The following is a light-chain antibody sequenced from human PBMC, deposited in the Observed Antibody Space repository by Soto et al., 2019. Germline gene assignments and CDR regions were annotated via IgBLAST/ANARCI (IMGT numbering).Light chain of an antibody. Sequence: QLVLTQSSSASAHLGSSVKLNCTLISWHSMYIISWHQQQPGKAPRYLMRIKRSGRYNRGSGVPGRFSGSSSGADRYLTVSDLQSEDEADYYCDTWDSNTLTWVFGGGTQLTVL. V-gene: IGLV4-60*03. CDR3: DTWDSNTLTWV. J-gene: IGLJ3*02. CDR2: IKRSGRY. CDR1: SWHSMYI.